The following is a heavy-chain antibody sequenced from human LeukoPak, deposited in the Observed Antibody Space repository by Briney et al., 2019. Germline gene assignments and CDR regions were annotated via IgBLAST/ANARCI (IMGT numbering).Heavy chain of an antibody. J-gene: IGHJ4*02. D-gene: IGHD3-10*01. Sequence: AASVKVSCKASGYTFTSYYMHWVRQAPGQGLEWMGIINPSGGSTSYAQKFQGRVTMTRDTSTSTVYMELSSLRSEDTAVYYCARDLDQYNGRFGGFGHDFWGQGTLVTVSS. V-gene: IGHV1-46*01. CDR1: GYTFTSYY. CDR2: INPSGGST. CDR3: ARDLDQYNGRFGGFGHDF.